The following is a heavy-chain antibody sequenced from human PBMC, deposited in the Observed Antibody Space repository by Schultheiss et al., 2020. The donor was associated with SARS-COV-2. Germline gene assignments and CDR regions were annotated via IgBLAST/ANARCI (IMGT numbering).Heavy chain of an antibody. CDR1: GGSISSSSYY. V-gene: IGHV4-31*03. J-gene: IGHJ6*02. Sequence: SQTLSLTCTVSGGSISSSSYYWSWIRQHPGKGLEWIGEINHSGSTNYNPSLKSRVTISVDTSKNQFSLKLSSVTAADTAVYYCARASMVRGVPLDVWGQGTTVTVSS. D-gene: IGHD3-10*01. CDR3: ARASMVRGVPLDV. CDR2: INHSGST.